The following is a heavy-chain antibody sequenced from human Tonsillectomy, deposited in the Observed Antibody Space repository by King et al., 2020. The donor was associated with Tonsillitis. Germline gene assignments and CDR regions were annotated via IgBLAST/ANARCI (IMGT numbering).Heavy chain of an antibody. CDR3: AHSSVWLFDY. D-gene: IGHD6-19*01. V-gene: IGHV2-5*02. CDR2: LYWDDDN. J-gene: IGHJ4*02. Sequence: ITLKESGPTLVKPTQTLTLTCTFSGFSLSTSVVGVGWIRQPPGKAPEWLALLYWDDDNRYSPSLRSRLTLSKDTSKNQVVLTMTNMDPMDTATYYCAHSSVWLFDYWGQGPLVTVSS. CDR1: GFSLSTSVVG.